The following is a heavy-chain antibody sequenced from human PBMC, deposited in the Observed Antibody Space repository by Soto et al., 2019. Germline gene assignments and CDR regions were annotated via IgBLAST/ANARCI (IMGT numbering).Heavy chain of an antibody. CDR2: IYYSGTT. J-gene: IGHJ6*02. CDR1: GGSIRSGGYY. V-gene: IGHV4-31*03. CDR3: ARDRLMATSVTARYYCALHV. Sequence: SETLSLTCTVSGGSIRSGGYYWTWIRHFPGKGLEWIGNIYYSGTTYYNPSLKSRLTMSVDTSKNQFSLRLNSVTAADTAMYFCARDRLMATSVTARYYCALHVWGQGPTVTGSS. D-gene: IGHD3-10*01.